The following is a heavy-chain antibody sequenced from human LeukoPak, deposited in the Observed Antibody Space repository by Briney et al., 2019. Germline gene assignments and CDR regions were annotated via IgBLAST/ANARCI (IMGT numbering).Heavy chain of an antibody. V-gene: IGHV1-2*02. CDR1: GYTFTGYY. D-gene: IGHD2-15*01. Sequence: ASVKVSCKASGYTFTGYYVFWVRHAPGQGLEWMGWINTDTGATKYAQNFQGRVTLTRDTSIRTTFMELSRLRSDDTAFYYCASDERFCNGDNHYPDLGYWGQGALVTV. J-gene: IGHJ4*02. CDR3: ASDERFCNGDNHYPDLGY. CDR2: INTDTGAT.